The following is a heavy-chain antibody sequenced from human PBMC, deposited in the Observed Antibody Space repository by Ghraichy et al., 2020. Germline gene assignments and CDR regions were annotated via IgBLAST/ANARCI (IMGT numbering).Heavy chain of an antibody. CDR2: IYYSGST. Sequence: SETLSLTCTVSGGSISSGGYYWSWIRQHPGKGLEWIGYIYYSGSTYYNPSLKSRVTISVDTSKNQFSLKLSSVTAADTAVYYCARDRLHDYGDSGPDYWGQGTLVTVSS. CDR3: ARDRLHDYGDSGPDY. V-gene: IGHV4-31*03. CDR1: GGSISSGGYY. J-gene: IGHJ4*02. D-gene: IGHD4-17*01.